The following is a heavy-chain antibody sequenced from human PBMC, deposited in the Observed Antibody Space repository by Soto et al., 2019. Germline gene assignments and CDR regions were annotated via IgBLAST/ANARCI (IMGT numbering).Heavy chain of an antibody. D-gene: IGHD1-26*01. CDR2: INSDASST. CDR1: GFTFNIYW. Sequence: EVLLVESGGGLVQPGGSLRLSCAASGFTFNIYWMHWVRQAPGKGLVWVSRINSDASSTNYADSVKGRFTISRDNAKNTLYLQMNSLRVEDTAVYYCARGVRRGTYPYYYYAIDVWGPGTTVTVSS. V-gene: IGHV3-74*01. J-gene: IGHJ6*02. CDR3: ARGVRRGTYPYYYYAIDV.